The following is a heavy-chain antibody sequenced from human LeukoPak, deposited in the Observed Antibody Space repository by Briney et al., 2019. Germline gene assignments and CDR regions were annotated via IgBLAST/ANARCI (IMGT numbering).Heavy chain of an antibody. V-gene: IGHV1-2*02. CDR2: INPNSGGT. D-gene: IGHD3-16*02. CDR3: ARDRGWGVISLHYYGMDV. Sequence: GRSLRLSCAASGFTFSSYAMHWVRQAPGQGLEWMGCINPNSGGTNYAQKFQGRVTMTRDTSISTAYMELSRLRSDDTAVYYCARDRGWGVISLHYYGMDVWGQGTTVTVSS. CDR1: GFTFSSYA. J-gene: IGHJ6*02.